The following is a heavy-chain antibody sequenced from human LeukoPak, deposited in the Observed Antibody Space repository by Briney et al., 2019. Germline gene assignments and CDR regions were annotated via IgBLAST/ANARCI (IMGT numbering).Heavy chain of an antibody. J-gene: IGHJ4*02. V-gene: IGHV3-23*01. D-gene: IGHD5-18*01. CDR3: AKPVGYSYGYLDY. CDR1: GFTFSSYA. Sequence: GGSLRLSCAASGFTFSSYAMSWVRQAPGKGLEWVSAISGSGGSTYYADSAKGRFTISRDNSKNTLYLQMNSLRAEDTAVYYCAKPVGYSYGYLDYWGQGTLVTVSS. CDR2: ISGSGGST.